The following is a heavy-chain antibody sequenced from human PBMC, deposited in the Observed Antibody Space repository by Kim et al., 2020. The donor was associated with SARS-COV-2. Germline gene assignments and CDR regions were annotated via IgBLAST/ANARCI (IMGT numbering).Heavy chain of an antibody. CDR2: ISSDGLNT. Sequence: GGSLRLSCSASGFNFIHFAMYWVRQAPGKGLECVSAISSDGLNTYYADSVKGRFTISRDNSKTTLYLQMSSLRAEDTAVFYCVKDGSGSYYTPSYFDSWG. D-gene: IGHD3-10*01. V-gene: IGHV3-64D*09. CDR1: GFNFIHFA. CDR3: VKDGSGSYYTPSYFDS. J-gene: IGHJ4*01.